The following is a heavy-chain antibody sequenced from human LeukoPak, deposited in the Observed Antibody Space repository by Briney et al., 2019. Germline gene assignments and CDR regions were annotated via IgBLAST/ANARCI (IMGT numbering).Heavy chain of an antibody. Sequence: SETLSLTCTVSGGSISSSSYYWGWIRQPPGKGLEWIGSIYYSGSTYYNPSLKSRVTISVDTSKNQFSLKLSSVTAADTAVYYCAREEGGPDYWGQGTLVTVSS. CDR1: GGSISSSSYY. D-gene: IGHD3-16*01. V-gene: IGHV4-39*07. CDR2: IYYSGST. CDR3: AREEGGPDY. J-gene: IGHJ4*02.